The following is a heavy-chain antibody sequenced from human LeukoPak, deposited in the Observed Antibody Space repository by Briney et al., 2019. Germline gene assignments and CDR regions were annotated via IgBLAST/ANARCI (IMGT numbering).Heavy chain of an antibody. V-gene: IGHV4-4*07. J-gene: IGHJ4*02. CDR1: DGSFTNYY. D-gene: IGHD1-14*01. Sequence: PSETLSLTCTVSDGSFTNYYWSWIRQPAGKGLEWIGRIYSSGSANYNPSLKSRVTMSVDTSKHQFSLRLISVTAADTAVYYCARSISSRLWFDYWGQGTLVTVSS. CDR2: IYSSGSA. CDR3: ARSISSRLWFDY.